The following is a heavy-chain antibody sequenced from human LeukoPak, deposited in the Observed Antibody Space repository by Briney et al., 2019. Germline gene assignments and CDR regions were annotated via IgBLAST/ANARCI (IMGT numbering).Heavy chain of an antibody. D-gene: IGHD4/OR15-4a*01. CDR1: GFTFSTFP. CDR2: IIGSGADT. Sequence: GGSLRLSCAASGFTFSTFPMTWVRQAPGKGLEWVSVIIGSGADTYYADSVKGRFTISRYNSKNTLYLQMNSLRAEDTAVYYCAKDFKCELWGQGTLVTVSS. V-gene: IGHV3-23*01. CDR3: AKDFKCEL. J-gene: IGHJ4*02.